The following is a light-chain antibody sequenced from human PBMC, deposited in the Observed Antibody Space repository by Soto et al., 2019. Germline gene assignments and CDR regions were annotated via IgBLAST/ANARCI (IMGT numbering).Light chain of an antibody. V-gene: IGKV3-20*01. CDR1: QSVRFSY. CDR3: QQNGGSPLT. J-gene: IGKJ4*01. Sequence: ELVLTQSPGTLSLSPGERATLFCRASQSVRFSYLAWYQHKPGQAPRLLMYGASNRATGIPHMFSGSGSGTDFTLTRSSLEPEDFAVDYCQQNGGSPLTFGGGTKGDIK. CDR2: GAS.